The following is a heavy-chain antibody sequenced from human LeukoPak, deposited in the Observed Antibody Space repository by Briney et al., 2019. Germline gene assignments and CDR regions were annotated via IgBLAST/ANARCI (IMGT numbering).Heavy chain of an antibody. CDR1: GFTFRSYW. CDR2: TNSDGTST. Sequence: GGSLRISCAASGFTFRSYWMYWVRQAPGKGLVWVSRTNSDGTSTSYADSVKGRFTISRDNAKNTVYLQMTTLRVEDTTVYYCTRGGRYSTDNWFDPWGQGTLVTVSS. CDR3: TRGGRYSTDNWFDP. D-gene: IGHD6-13*01. V-gene: IGHV3-74*01. J-gene: IGHJ5*02.